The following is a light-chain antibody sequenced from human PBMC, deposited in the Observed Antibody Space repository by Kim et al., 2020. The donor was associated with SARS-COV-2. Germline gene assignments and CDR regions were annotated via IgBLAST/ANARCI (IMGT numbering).Light chain of an antibody. CDR2: GAT. CDR1: TGAVNSYHY. V-gene: IGLV7-46*01. J-gene: IGLJ2*01. Sequence: PGWTGTLACVSSTGAVNSYHYPYWIQQKPGQAPRTRIYGATNTHSWTPARFSGSLLGGLPALTLSGARPEDEAVYYCLLSYGTTRVFGGGTQLTVL. CDR3: LLSYGTTRV.